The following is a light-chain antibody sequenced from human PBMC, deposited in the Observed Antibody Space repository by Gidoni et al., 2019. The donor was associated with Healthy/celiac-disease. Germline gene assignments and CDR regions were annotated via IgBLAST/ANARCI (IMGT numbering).Light chain of an antibody. V-gene: IGKV3-20*01. CDR1: QSISSRQ. CDR3: QHFGN. J-gene: IGKJ4*01. CDR2: GVS. Sequence: DIVLTQSPGTLSLSPGQSATLSCRASQSISSRQLAWYQQKPGQALRPLMYGVSSRATGIPDRFSGSGSGTDFTLTIRSLEPEEFAVDYCQHFGNFGGGTKVEI.